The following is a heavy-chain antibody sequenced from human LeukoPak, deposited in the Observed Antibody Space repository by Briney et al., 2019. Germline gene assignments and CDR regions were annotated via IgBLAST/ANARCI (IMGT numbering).Heavy chain of an antibody. CDR1: GYSISSGYY. CDR2: IYHSGST. D-gene: IGHD3-10*01. J-gene: IGHJ4*02. V-gene: IGHV4-38-2*02. CDR3: ARLNYGSGTP. Sequence: SETLSLTCTVSGYSISSGYYWGWIRQPPGKGLEWIGSIYHSGSTYYNPSLKSRVTISVDTSKNQFSLKLSSVTAADTAVYYCARLNYGSGTPWGQGTLVTVSS.